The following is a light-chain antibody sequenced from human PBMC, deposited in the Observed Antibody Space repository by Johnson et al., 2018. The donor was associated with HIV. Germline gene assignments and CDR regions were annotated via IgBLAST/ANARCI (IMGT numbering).Light chain of an antibody. V-gene: IGLV1-51*02. Sequence: QSVLTQPPSVSAAPGQKVTISCSGSSSNIGNSYVSWYQQLPGTAPKLLIYENNKRPSGITDRFSGSTSGTSATLGITGLQTGDEADYYCGTWDSSLSAYVFGTGTKVTVL. CDR2: ENN. CDR1: SSNIGNSY. CDR3: GTWDSSLSAYV. J-gene: IGLJ1*01.